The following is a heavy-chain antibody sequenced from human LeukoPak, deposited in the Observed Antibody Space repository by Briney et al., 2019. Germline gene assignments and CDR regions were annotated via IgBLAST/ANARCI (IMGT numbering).Heavy chain of an antibody. D-gene: IGHD6-6*01. CDR1: GGSISSYY. CDR2: IYYSGST. V-gene: IGHV4-59*01. J-gene: IGHJ4*02. CDR3: ATSSSSPPTDLDY. Sequence: LETLSLTCSVSGGSISSYYWSWIRQPPGKGLEWIGYIYYSGSTNYNPSLKSRVTISVDTSKNQFSLKLSSVTAADTAVYYCATSSSSPPTDLDYWGQGTLVTVSS.